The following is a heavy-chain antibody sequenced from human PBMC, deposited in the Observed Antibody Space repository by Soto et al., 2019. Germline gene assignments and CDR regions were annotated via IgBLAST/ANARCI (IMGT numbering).Heavy chain of an antibody. Sequence: SETLSLTCTVSGGSISSYYWSWIRQPPGKGLEWIGYIHYSGSTKYNPSLKSRVTISVDTPKNQFSLKLSSVTAADTAVYYCARDRGGVASNWFDPWGQGTLVTVSS. CDR3: ARDRGGVASNWFDP. CDR1: GGSISSYY. D-gene: IGHD3-10*01. V-gene: IGHV4-59*01. CDR2: IHYSGST. J-gene: IGHJ5*02.